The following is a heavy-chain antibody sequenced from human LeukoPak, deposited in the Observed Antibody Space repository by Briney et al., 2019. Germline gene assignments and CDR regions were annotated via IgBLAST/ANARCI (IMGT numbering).Heavy chain of an antibody. CDR2: IYTGGST. J-gene: IGHJ4*02. D-gene: IGHD3-10*01. CDR1: GGSISSYY. V-gene: IGHV4-4*07. Sequence: SETLSLTCTVSGGSISSYYWSWIRQPAGKGLEWISRIYTGGSTDYNPSLKSRGTISFDTSKNQFSLTLSSVTAADTAVYYCARERSGSYDEHFDYWGQGTLVTVSS. CDR3: ARERSGSYDEHFDY.